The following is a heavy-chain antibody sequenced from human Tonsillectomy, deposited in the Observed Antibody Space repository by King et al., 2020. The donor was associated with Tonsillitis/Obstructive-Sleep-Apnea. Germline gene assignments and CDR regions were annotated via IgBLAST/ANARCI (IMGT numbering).Heavy chain of an antibody. CDR2: ISDDGTNE. V-gene: IGHV3-30*18. CDR3: AKDGAYNWNAAPHSYMDV. J-gene: IGHJ6*03. D-gene: IGHD1-20*01. CDR1: GFTFSDFG. Sequence: VQLVESGGGVVQPGRSLRLSCAGSGFTFSDFGLHWVRQAPGKGLDWVAVISDDGTNEYYGASVKGRFTISRDNSKSMLYLQMNSLRADDTATYFCAKDGAYNWNAAPHSYMDVWGIGTTVTV.